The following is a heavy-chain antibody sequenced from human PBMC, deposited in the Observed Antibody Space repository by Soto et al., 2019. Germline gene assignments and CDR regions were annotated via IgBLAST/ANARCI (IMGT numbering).Heavy chain of an antibody. V-gene: IGHV3-48*01. CDR2: LTSGSSRT. CDR1: EFPFSSYS. J-gene: IGHJ4*02. D-gene: IGHD3-10*01. CDR3: ARVFSGPYGSVNDY. Sequence: PGGSLRLSCTASEFPFSSYSMNWVRQAPGRGLEWISYLTSGSSRTEYADSVKGRFTISRDDAKNSLYLQMNSLRAEDTAVYYCARVFSGPYGSVNDYWGQGTLVTVSS.